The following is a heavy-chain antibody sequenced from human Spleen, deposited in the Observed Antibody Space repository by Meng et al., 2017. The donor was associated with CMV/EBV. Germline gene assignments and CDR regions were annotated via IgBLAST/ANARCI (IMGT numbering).Heavy chain of an antibody. D-gene: IGHD2-15*01. Sequence: CGASGFTFSDYYMSWIWLPPGKGLGWVSFICSSGASIYYSNSVKRRRIISTDNAKNSLYLQIISLMAEDTAVYYCASHRMVVAGFDYWGQGTLVTVSS. CDR3: ASHRMVVAGFDY. CDR1: GFTFSDYY. J-gene: IGHJ4*02. V-gene: IGHV3-11*04. CDR2: ICSSGASI.